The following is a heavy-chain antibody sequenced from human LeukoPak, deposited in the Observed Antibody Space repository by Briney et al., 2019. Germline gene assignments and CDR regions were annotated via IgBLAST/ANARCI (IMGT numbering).Heavy chain of an antibody. J-gene: IGHJ5*02. CDR2: VYYTGVT. CDR1: GGYIITSGHY. CDR3: ASERSSSGGHNWFDP. Sequence: PSEPLSLTCTVAGGYIITSGHYWGWIRQPPGKGLEWIGSVYYTGVTSTNPFFRSRMSISVDTSKNQFSLNLTSVTAADAAVYYCASERSSSGGHNWFDPWGQGTLVTVSS. V-gene: IGHV4-39*07. D-gene: IGHD4-23*01.